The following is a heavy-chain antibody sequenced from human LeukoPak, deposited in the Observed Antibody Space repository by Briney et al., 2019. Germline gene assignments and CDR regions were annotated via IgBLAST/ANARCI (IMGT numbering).Heavy chain of an antibody. Sequence: SETLSLTCTVSDYSINSNYYWGWIRQPPGKGLEWIGTIYHSGSTNYNPSLKSRVTISVDTSKNQFSLKLSSVTAADTAVYYCARNRAVVAAYYYYYYYMDVWGKGTTVTVSS. J-gene: IGHJ6*03. CDR3: ARNRAVVAAYYYYYYYMDV. D-gene: IGHD2-15*01. CDR2: IYHSGST. CDR1: DYSINSNYY. V-gene: IGHV4-38-2*02.